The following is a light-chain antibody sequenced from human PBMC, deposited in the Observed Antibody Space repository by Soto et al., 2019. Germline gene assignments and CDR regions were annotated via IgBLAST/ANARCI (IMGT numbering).Light chain of an antibody. CDR2: KAS. V-gene: IGKV1-5*03. Sequence: DIQMTQSPSTLSASVGDRVTITCRASQSISSWLAWYQQKPGKAPKLLIYKASSLESRVPSRFSGSGSGTEVTLTISSLQPDDFSTYYYQQYNSYPWTFGQGTKVEIK. CDR1: QSISSW. CDR3: QQYNSYPWT. J-gene: IGKJ1*01.